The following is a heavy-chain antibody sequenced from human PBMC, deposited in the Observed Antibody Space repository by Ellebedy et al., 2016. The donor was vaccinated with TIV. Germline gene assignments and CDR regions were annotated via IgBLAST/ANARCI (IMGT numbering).Heavy chain of an antibody. CDR1: GGTFSSYG. CDR3: ARGSSDCSSPSCPFDY. V-gene: IGHV1-69*13. CDR2: IIPMFGTA. Sequence: SVKVSXKASGGTFSSYGIIWVRQAPGQGLEWMGGIIPMFGTAKYAQKFQGRVTITADQSTSTAYMEVSSLRSEDTAVYYCARGSSDCSSPSCPFDYWGQGTLVTVSS. J-gene: IGHJ4*02. D-gene: IGHD2-2*01.